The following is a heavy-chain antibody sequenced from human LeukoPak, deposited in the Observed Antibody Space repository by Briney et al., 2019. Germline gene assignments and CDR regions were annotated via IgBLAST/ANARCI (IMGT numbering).Heavy chain of an antibody. CDR2: ISWDSGSI. D-gene: IGHD3-10*01. CDR3: AEDKHYYGSGTICD. V-gene: IGHV3-9*01. CDR1: GFIYDEYA. Sequence: GWSLRHSFVACGFIYDEYAMHWLRQPPAKGLAGVAGISWDSGSIGNADSVKGRFTLPRDNAKNYLYVPMNSQRDKDKALYFCAEDKHYYGSGTICDWGQGTLVTVSS. J-gene: IGHJ4*02.